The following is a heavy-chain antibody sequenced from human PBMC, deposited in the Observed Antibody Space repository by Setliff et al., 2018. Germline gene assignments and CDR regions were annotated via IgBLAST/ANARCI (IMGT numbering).Heavy chain of an antibody. D-gene: IGHD3-10*01. V-gene: IGHV1-18*01. CDR1: GYTFTSFG. Sequence: ASVKVSCKASGYTFTSFGISWVRQAPGQGLEWMGWISAFNGNTNYAQKLQGRVTMTTDISTSTAYMELRSLRSDDTAVYYCARVPRFGELPLDVWGKGTTVTVSS. CDR3: ARVPRFGELPLDV. CDR2: ISAFNGNT. J-gene: IGHJ6*04.